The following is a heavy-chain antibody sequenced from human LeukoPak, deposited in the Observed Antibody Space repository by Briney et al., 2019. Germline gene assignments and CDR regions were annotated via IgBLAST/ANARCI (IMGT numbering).Heavy chain of an antibody. CDR1: GFTFSSYA. V-gene: IGHV3-30*04. Sequence: QPGRSLRLSCAASGFTFSSYAMHWVRQAPGKGLEWVAVISYDGSNEYYADSVKGRFTISRDNSKNTLYLQMNSLRAEDTAVYYCARDEGRGRDRGAVAGLIDYWGQGTLVTVSS. D-gene: IGHD6-19*01. J-gene: IGHJ4*02. CDR2: ISYDGSNE. CDR3: ARDEGRGRDRGAVAGLIDY.